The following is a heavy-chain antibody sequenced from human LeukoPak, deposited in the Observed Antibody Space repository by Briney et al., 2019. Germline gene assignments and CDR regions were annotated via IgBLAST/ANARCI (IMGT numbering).Heavy chain of an antibody. J-gene: IGHJ4*02. CDR1: GGTFSSYA. V-gene: IGHV1-69*04. CDR2: IIPILGIA. Sequence: GASVKVSCKASGGTFSSYAISWVRQAPGQGLEWMGRIIPILGIANYAQKFQGRVTITADKSTSTAYMELSSLRSEDTAVYYCASLYSSSWLGFDYWGQGTLVTVSS. CDR3: ASLYSSSWLGFDY. D-gene: IGHD6-13*01.